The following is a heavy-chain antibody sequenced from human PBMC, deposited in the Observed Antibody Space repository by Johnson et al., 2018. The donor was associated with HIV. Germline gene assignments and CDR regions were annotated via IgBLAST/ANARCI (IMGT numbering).Heavy chain of an antibody. CDR1: GFTFSCYD. CDR3: AREGPPRAFDI. V-gene: IGHV3-66*01. J-gene: IGHJ3*02. CDR2: IYSGGST. Sequence: VQLVESGGGAVQPGRSLRLSYAASGFTFSCYDMHWVRQAPGKGLEWVAVIYSGGSTYYADSVKGRFTISRDNSKNTLYLQMNSLRVEDTAVYYCAREGPPRAFDIWGQGTMVTVSS.